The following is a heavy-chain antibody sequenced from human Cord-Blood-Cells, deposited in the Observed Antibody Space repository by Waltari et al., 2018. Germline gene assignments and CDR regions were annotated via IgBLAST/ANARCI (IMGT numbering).Heavy chain of an antibody. V-gene: IGHV3-30-3*01. CDR2: LSYDGSNK. CDR3: AREVYYDFWSGYYYYYYGMDV. CDR1: GFNFSSYA. Sequence: QVQLVESGGGVVQPGRSLRLSCAASGFNFSSYAMHWVRQAPGKGLEWVAVLSYDGSNKYYADSVKGRFTISRDNSNNTLYLQMNSLRAEDTAVYYCAREVYYDFWSGYYYYYYGMDVWGQGTTVTVSS. J-gene: IGHJ6*02. D-gene: IGHD3-3*01.